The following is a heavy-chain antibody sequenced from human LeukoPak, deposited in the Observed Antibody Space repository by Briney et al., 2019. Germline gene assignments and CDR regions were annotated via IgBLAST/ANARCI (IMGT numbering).Heavy chain of an antibody. J-gene: IGHJ6*02. CDR1: GGSISSSSYY. CDR2: IYYSGST. V-gene: IGHV4-39*01. CDR3: ARVATIPGGMDV. Sequence: SETLSLTCTVSGGSISSSSYYWGWIRQPPGKVLEWIGSIYYSGSTYYDPSLKSRVTISVDTSKNQFSLKLTSVTAADTAVYYCARVATIPGGMDVWGQGTTVTVSS. D-gene: IGHD5-24*01.